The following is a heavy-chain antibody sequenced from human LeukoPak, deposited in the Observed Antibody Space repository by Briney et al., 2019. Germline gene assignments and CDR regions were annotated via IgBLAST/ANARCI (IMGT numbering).Heavy chain of an antibody. V-gene: IGHV4-59*11. CDR3: ARDDTGTTGSWFDP. D-gene: IGHD1-1*01. CDR2: IYYSAST. CDR1: GGSISSHY. J-gene: IGHJ5*02. Sequence: PSETLSLTCTVSGGSISSHYWSRIRQPPEKGLEWIGYIYYSASTNYNPSLKSRVTISVDTSKNQFSLKLSSVTAADTAVYYCARDDTGTTGSWFDPWGQGTLVTVSS.